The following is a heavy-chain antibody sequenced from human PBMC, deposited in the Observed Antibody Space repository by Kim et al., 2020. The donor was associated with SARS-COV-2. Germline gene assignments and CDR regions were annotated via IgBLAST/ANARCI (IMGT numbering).Heavy chain of an antibody. CDR3: ARDMGSGGSWIYYGMDV. CDR2: IYSGGST. D-gene: IGHD2-15*01. CDR1: GFTVSSNY. V-gene: IGHV3-53*01. Sequence: GGSLRLSCAASGFTVSSNYMSWVRQAPGKGLEWVSVIYSGGSTYYADSVKGRFTISRDNSKNTLYLQMNSLRAEDTAVYYCARDMGSGGSWIYYGMDVWGQGTTVTVSS. J-gene: IGHJ6*02.